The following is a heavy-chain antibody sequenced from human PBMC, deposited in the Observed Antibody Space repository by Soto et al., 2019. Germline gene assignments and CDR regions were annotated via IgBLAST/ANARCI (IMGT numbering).Heavy chain of an antibody. CDR2: VSYDGSNK. V-gene: IGHV3-30*18. CDR1: GFSFSSFA. CDR3: AKGGAPDGRYYSDY. J-gene: IGHJ4*02. D-gene: IGHD2-2*01. Sequence: HPVGSLGLSCADSGFSFSSFAMQWVRQAPGKGLEWVAVVSYDGSNKYYADSVKGRFTISSDNSKNTLFLQMNSLRAEDMGVYYCAKGGAPDGRYYSDYWGQGTLVTVSS.